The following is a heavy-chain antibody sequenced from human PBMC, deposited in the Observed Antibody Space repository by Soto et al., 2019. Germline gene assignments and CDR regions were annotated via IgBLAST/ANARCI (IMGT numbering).Heavy chain of an antibody. D-gene: IGHD3-3*01. CDR3: ARARRDITIFVD. CDR2: ISSSGSTI. CDR1: GFTFSDYY. V-gene: IGHV3-11*01. J-gene: IGHJ4*02. Sequence: GGSLRLSCAASGFTFSDYYMSWIRQAPGKGLEWVSYISSSGSTIYYADSVKGRFTISRDNAKNSLYLQMSSLRAEDTAVYYCARARRDITIFVDWGQGTLVTVSS.